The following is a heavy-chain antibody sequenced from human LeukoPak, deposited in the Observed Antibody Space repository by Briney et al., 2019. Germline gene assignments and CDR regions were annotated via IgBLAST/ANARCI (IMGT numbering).Heavy chain of an antibody. Sequence: ASVKVSCKASGYTFTSYDINWVRQATGQGLEWMGWMNPNSGNTGYAQKFQGRVTMTRSTSISTAYMELSSLRSEDTAVYYCARSQRILTGYYFYMDVWGKGTTVTISS. D-gene: IGHD3-9*01. CDR3: ARSQRILTGYYFYMDV. CDR2: MNPNSGNT. V-gene: IGHV1-8*01. CDR1: GYTFTSYD. J-gene: IGHJ6*03.